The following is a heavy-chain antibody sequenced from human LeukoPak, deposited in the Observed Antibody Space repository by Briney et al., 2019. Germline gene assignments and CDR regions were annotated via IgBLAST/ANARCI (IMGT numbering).Heavy chain of an antibody. Sequence: GGSLRLSCAASGFTLNNAWMTWVRQAPGKGLEWVGRLKSKADGGTADYAAPVRGRFTISRDDSINTLYLQMNSLKTEDTAVYYCTGTTRIKGLDYWGQGTLVTVSS. J-gene: IGHJ4*02. CDR3: TGTTRIKGLDY. V-gene: IGHV3-15*01. CDR1: GFTLNNAW. CDR2: LKSKADGGTA. D-gene: IGHD2-15*01.